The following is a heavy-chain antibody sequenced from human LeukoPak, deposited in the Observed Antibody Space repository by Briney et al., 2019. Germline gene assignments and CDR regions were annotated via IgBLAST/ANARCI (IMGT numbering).Heavy chain of an antibody. Sequence: GASVKVSCKXSGYTFTGQYIHWVRQAPGQGLEWMGWINPNSGGTNYAQKFQGRVTMTRDTSITTTYMELSRLRSDDTAVHYCARVVTTTWNSYTGWFDPWGQGTLVTVSS. V-gene: IGHV1-2*02. CDR2: INPNSGGT. CDR1: GYTFTGQY. CDR3: ARVVTTTWNSYTGWFDP. J-gene: IGHJ5*02. D-gene: IGHD4-11*01.